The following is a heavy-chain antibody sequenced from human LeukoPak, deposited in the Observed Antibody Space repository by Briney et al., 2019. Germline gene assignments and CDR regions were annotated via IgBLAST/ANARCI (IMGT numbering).Heavy chain of an antibody. D-gene: IGHD1-26*01. V-gene: IGHV1-69*13. CDR2: IIPIFGTA. CDR3: ARAGIVAEALGYMDV. J-gene: IGHJ6*03. Sequence: PVASVKVPCKASGGTFSSYAISWVRQAPGQGLEWMGGIIPIFGTANYAQKFQGRVTITADESTSTAYMELSSLRSEDTAVYYCARAGIVAEALGYMDVWGKGTTVTVSS. CDR1: GGTFSSYA.